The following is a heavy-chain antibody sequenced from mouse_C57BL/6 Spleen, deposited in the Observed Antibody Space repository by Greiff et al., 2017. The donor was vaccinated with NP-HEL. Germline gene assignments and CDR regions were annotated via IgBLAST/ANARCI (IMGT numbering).Heavy chain of an antibody. Sequence: EVQLVESGGGLVKPGGSLKLSCAASGFTFSSYTMSWVRQTPEKRLEWVATISGGGGNTYYPDSVKGRFTISRDNAKNTLYMQMRSLRSEDTALYYCARQGSLYYFDYWGQGTTLTVSS. J-gene: IGHJ2*01. CDR2: ISGGGGNT. V-gene: IGHV5-9*01. CDR3: ARQGSLYYFDY. CDR1: GFTFSSYT. D-gene: IGHD1-1*02.